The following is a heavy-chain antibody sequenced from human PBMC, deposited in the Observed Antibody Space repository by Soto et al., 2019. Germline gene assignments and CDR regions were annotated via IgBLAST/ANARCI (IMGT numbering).Heavy chain of an antibody. J-gene: IGHJ5*02. CDR2: IYYSGST. Sequence: SETLSLTCTVSGGSISSGDYYWSWIRQPPGKGLEWIGYIYYSGSTYYNPSLKSRVTISVDTSKNQFSLKLSSVTAADTAVYYCARVTDGRGSYGYRAHWFDPWRQGTLVTVS. CDR1: GGSISSGDYY. CDR3: ARVTDGRGSYGYRAHWFDP. D-gene: IGHD5-18*01. V-gene: IGHV4-30-4*01.